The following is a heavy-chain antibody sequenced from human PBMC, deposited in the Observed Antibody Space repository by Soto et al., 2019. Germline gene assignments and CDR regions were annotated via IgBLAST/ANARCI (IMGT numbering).Heavy chain of an antibody. J-gene: IGHJ5*02. Sequence: ASVKVSCKASGYTFTRHYIHWGRQAPGQGPEWMGIINPSGGSTTYAQKFQGRVTMTRDTSTSTVYMELSSLRWDYTAGYYSAHTRIRESSGWDPNSSAPWGQGTLFTVSS. D-gene: IGHD6-19*01. V-gene: IGHV1-46*01. CDR2: INPSGGST. CDR3: AHTRIRESSGWDPNSSAP. CDR1: GYTFTRHY.